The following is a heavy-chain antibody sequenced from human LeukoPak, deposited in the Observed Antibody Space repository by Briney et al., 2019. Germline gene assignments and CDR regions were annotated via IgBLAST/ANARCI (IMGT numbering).Heavy chain of an antibody. J-gene: IGHJ4*02. CDR1: GYTLTELS. CDR2: FDPEDGEA. Sequence: ASVKVSCKVSGYTLTELSMHWVRQAPGKGLEWMGGFDPEDGEAIYAQKFQGRVTMTENTATDTAYMYLSSLRSEDTAVYYCATDCSFRAVQCLSGGSCYSVGWGQGTLVTVSS. V-gene: IGHV1-24*01. CDR3: ATDCSFRAVQCLSGGSCYSVG. D-gene: IGHD2-15*01.